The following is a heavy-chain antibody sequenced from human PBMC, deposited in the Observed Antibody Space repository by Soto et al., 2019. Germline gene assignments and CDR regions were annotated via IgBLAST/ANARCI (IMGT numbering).Heavy chain of an antibody. D-gene: IGHD3-10*01. Sequence: GGSLRLSCAASGFTFSTYAMHWVRQAPGKGLEWVAVIAHDGSNVHYADSVKGRFTISRDNSKNTLYLQVNSLRVEDTAIYPCVASELAFDLWCPGALVTIS. CDR3: VASELAFDL. CDR1: GFTFSTYA. J-gene: IGHJ4*02. V-gene: IGHV3-30*04. CDR2: IAHDGSNV.